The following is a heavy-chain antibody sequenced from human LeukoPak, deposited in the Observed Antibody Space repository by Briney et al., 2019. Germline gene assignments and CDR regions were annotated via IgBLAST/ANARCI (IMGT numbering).Heavy chain of an antibody. CDR3: ARERRQIAAAGTSYFDY. Sequence: SETLSLTCTVSGGPISSYYWSWIRQPAGKGLEWIGRSYTSGSTNYNPSLKSRVTISVDTSKNQFSLKLSSVTAADTAVYYCARERRQIAAAGTSYFDYWGQGTLVTVSS. D-gene: IGHD6-13*01. CDR2: SYTSGST. J-gene: IGHJ4*02. V-gene: IGHV4-4*07. CDR1: GGPISSYY.